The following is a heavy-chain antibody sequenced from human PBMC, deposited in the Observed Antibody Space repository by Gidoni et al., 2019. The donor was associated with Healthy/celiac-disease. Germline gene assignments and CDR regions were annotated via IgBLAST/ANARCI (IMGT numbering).Heavy chain of an antibody. CDR2: ISSSSSTI. V-gene: IGHV3-48*01. J-gene: IGHJ4*02. CDR1: GFTFRSYS. D-gene: IGHD2-21*02. CDR3: ARDAYCGGDCYSGGY. Sequence: EVQLVESGGGLVQPGGSLRLSCAASGFTFRSYSMNWVRQAPGKGLEWVSYISSSSSTIYYADSVKGRFTISRDNAKNSLYLQMNSLRAEDTAVYYCARDAYCGGDCYSGGYWGQGTLVTVSS.